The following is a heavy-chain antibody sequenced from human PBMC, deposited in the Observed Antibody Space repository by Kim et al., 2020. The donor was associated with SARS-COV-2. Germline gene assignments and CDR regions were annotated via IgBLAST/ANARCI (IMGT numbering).Heavy chain of an antibody. Sequence: YYADFVKGRFTISRDNAKNSLYLQMNSLAVEDTAMYYCARGSYYYYYMDVWGKATTVTVSS. CDR3: ARGSYYYYYMDV. J-gene: IGHJ6*03. V-gene: IGHV3-11*01.